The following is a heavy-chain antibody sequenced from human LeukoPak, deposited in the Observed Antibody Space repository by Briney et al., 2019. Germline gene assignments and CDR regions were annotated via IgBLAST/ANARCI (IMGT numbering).Heavy chain of an antibody. D-gene: IGHD3-10*01. CDR3: ARGRGGLWFRDRNWFDP. CDR1: GYTFTSYD. Sequence: GASVKVSCKASGYTFTSYDINWVRQATGQGLEWMGWMNPNSGNTGYAQKFQGRGTMTRTTSIRTAYMELSSLRSEDTAVYYCARGRGGLWFRDRNWFDPWGQGTLVTVSS. J-gene: IGHJ5*02. V-gene: IGHV1-8*01. CDR2: MNPNSGNT.